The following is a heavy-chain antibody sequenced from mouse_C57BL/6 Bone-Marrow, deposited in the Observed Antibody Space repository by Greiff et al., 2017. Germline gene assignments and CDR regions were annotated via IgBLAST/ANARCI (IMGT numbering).Heavy chain of an antibody. CDR2: ISYDGRN. CDR1: GYSITSGYY. V-gene: IGHV3-6*01. J-gene: IGHJ2*01. D-gene: IGHD2-1*01. CDR3: ARNEGNRYFDY. Sequence: EVKLQESGPGLVKPSQSLSLSCSVTGYSITSGYYWNWIRQFPGNKLEWMGYISYDGRNNYNPSLKNRISITRDTSRNKFFLKLNSVTTEDPATYYYARNEGNRYFDYWGQGTTLTVSS.